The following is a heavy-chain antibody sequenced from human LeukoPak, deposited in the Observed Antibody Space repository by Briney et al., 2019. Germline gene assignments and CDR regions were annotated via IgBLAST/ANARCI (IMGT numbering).Heavy chain of an antibody. D-gene: IGHD4-23*01. J-gene: IGHJ4*02. Sequence: VGSLRLSRAASVFPFSSFSMNWVRQAPGKGLEWVSSISSSTTYIYYADSVKGRFTISRDNAKDSLYLQMNSLRAEDTAVYYCARGEPGFGGLPTVLDNWGQGTLVTVSS. V-gene: IGHV3-21*01. CDR1: VFPFSSFS. CDR2: ISSSTTYI. CDR3: ARGEPGFGGLPTVLDN.